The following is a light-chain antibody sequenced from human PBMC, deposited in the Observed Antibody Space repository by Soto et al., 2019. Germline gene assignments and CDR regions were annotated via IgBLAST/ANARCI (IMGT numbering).Light chain of an antibody. CDR2: EVS. CDR1: SSDVGAYNY. V-gene: IGLV2-8*01. CDR3: TSYAGSNIWV. J-gene: IGLJ3*02. Sequence: QSVLTQPPSASGSPGQSVTSSCTGTSSDVGAYNYVSWYQQYPGKAPKLMIYEVSKRPSGFPDRFSGSKSGKTASMTVSGLQTEDEADYYCTSYAGSNIWVFGGGTKLTVL.